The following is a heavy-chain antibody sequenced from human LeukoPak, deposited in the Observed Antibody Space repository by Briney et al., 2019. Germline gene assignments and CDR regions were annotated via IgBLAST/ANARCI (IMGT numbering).Heavy chain of an antibody. J-gene: IGHJ6*02. CDR2: MNPHSGGT. D-gene: IGHD2-2*01. CDR3: ARAQRTVSGVDV. CDR1: GYTFTAYY. V-gene: IGHV1-2*02. Sequence: ASVKVSCKASGYTFTAYYIHWVRQAPGQGLAWMEWMNPHSGGTNYAQNFRARVTMTTDTSTNTAYLELTGLTSDDTALYYCARAQRTVSGVDVWGQGTTVTVSS.